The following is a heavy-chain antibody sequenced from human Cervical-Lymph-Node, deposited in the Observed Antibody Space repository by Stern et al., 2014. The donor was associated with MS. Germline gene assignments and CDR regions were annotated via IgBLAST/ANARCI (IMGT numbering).Heavy chain of an antibody. J-gene: IGHJ4*02. Sequence: VQLVESGPGLVRPSQTVSLTCTVSGGSISSGGYYWNWIRPHPGKGLEWIGFIYSSGTTSYNPSLKSRLTLSVDTSQNQFSLNLSSVTAADTAVYFCARTVPGDRDDYWGQGILVTVSS. CDR1: GGSISSGGYY. D-gene: IGHD4-17*01. CDR3: ARTVPGDRDDY. CDR2: IYSSGTT. V-gene: IGHV4-31*03.